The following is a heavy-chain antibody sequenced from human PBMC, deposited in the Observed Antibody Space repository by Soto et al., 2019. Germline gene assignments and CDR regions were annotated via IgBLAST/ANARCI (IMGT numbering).Heavy chain of an antibody. J-gene: IGHJ3*02. CDR2: INPSGGST. V-gene: IGHV1-46*01. Sequence: GASVKVSCKASGYTFTSYYMHWVRQAPGQGLEWMGIINPSGGSTSYAQKFQGRVTMTRDTSTSTVYMELSSLRSEDTAVYYCARAREVVAATPWEGDAFDIWGQGTMVTVSS. CDR3: ARAREVVAATPWEGDAFDI. D-gene: IGHD2-15*01. CDR1: GYTFTSYY.